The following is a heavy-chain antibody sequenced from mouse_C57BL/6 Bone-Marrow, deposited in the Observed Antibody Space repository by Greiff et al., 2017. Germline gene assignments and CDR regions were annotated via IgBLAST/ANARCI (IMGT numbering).Heavy chain of an antibody. CDR3: ARQRIYDYDAGYAMDY. D-gene: IGHD2-4*01. J-gene: IGHJ4*01. CDR2: FYPGSGSI. V-gene: IGHV1-62-2*01. Sequence: QVQLQQSGAELVKPGASVQLSCKASGYTFTEYTIHWVKQRSGQGLGWIGWFYPGSGSIKYNEKFKDKATLTADKSFSTVYMELSRLTSEDSAVYFCARQRIYDYDAGYAMDYWGQGTSVTVSS. CDR1: GYTFTEYT.